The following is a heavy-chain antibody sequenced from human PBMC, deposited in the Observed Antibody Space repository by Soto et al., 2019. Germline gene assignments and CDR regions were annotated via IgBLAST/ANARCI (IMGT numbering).Heavy chain of an antibody. J-gene: IGHJ6*03. CDR3: ARGRPQNYYYYYMDV. CDR1: GGSFSGYY. Sequence: QVQLQQWGAGLLKPSETLSLTCAVYGGSFSGYYWSWIRQPPGKGLEWIGEINHSGSTNYNPSLKSRVTISVDTSKNQFSLKLSSVTAADTAVYYCARGRPQNYYYYYMDVWGKGTTVTVSS. CDR2: INHSGST. V-gene: IGHV4-34*01.